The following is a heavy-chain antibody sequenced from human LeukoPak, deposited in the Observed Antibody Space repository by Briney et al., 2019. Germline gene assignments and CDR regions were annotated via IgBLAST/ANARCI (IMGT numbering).Heavy chain of an antibody. Sequence: GGSLRLSCAATGFTFSSYWMSWVRQAPGKGLEWVANIKQDGSEKYYVDSVKGRFTISRDNSKNTLYLQMNSLRAEDTAVYYCAKGVVVPAAESDYWGQGTLVTVSS. CDR1: GFTFSSYW. V-gene: IGHV3-7*03. CDR3: AKGVVVPAAESDY. CDR2: IKQDGSEK. D-gene: IGHD2-2*01. J-gene: IGHJ4*02.